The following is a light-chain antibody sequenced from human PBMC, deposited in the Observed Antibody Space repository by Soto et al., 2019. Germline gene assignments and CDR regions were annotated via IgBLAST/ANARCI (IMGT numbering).Light chain of an antibody. CDR3: QQRSNWPPWT. J-gene: IGKJ1*01. Sequence: EIVLTQSPGTLSLSPGERATLSCRASQSVRSYLAWYQQKPGQAPRLLIYDASNRATGIPARFSGSGSGTDFTLTISSLEPEDSAVYYCQQRSNWPPWTFGQGTKVEIK. CDR2: DAS. CDR1: QSVRSY. V-gene: IGKV3-11*01.